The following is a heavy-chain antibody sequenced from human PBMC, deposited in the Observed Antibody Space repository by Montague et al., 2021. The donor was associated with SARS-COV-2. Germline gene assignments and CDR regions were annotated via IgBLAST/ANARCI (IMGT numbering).Heavy chain of an antibody. CDR2: IFSSGST. V-gene: IGHV4-39*02. Sequence: SETLSLTCTVSGASINSNRHFWGWIRQAPGKGLEWIGSIFSSGSTYYNPSLKTRVSISVDTSGNRLSLKLTSVTATDTAMYFCARAGSDESSGFLNDPFDVWGQGTMVTVSS. J-gene: IGHJ3*01. CDR1: GASINSNRHF. CDR3: ARAGSDESSGFLNDPFDV. D-gene: IGHD1-26*01.